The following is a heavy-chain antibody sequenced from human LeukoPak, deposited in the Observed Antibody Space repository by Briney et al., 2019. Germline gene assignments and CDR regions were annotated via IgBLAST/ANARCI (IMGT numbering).Heavy chain of an antibody. CDR3: ARSAQLWLFLGDF. D-gene: IGHD3-16*01. CDR2: IYPGDSDT. Sequence: GESLKISCKGSGYIFTSCSIGWVRQMPGKGLEWMGIIYPGDSDTRYSPSFQGQVTISADKSISTAYLQWNSLKTSDTAMYYCARSAQLWLFLGDFWGQGTLVTVSS. V-gene: IGHV5-51*01. CDR1: GYIFTSCS. J-gene: IGHJ4*02.